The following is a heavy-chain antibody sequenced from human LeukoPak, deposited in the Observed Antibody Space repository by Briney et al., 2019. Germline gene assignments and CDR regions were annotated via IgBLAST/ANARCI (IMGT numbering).Heavy chain of an antibody. CDR1: GYSFTSYW. J-gene: IGHJ3*02. CDR3: ARQDIVVVPAGVPYPDAFDI. V-gene: IGHV5-51*01. CDR2: IYPGDSDT. Sequence: GESLKISCKGSGYSFTSYWIGWVRQMPGKGLGWMGIIYPGDSDTRYSPSFQGQVTISADKSISTAYLQWSSLKASDTAMYYCARQDIVVVPAGVPYPDAFDIWGQGTMVTVSS. D-gene: IGHD2-2*01.